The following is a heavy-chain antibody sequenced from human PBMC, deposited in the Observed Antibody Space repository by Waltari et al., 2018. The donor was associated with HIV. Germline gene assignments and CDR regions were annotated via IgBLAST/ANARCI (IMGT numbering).Heavy chain of an antibody. CDR3: ARVPRGPYGMDV. CDR2: IESGVCT. Sequence: EVQLVESGGGLVQPGGSLRLSCAASGFTVSSNFMSWVRQAPGKGLELVAVIESGVCTYYADSGKGVFTISRDNSKNTLYRQMNSLRAEDTAVYYCARVPRGPYGMDVWGQGTTVTVSS. V-gene: IGHV3-66*01. CDR1: GFTVSSNF. J-gene: IGHJ6*02.